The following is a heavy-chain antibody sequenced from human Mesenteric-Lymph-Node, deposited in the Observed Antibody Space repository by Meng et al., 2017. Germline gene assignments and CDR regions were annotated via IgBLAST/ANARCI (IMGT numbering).Heavy chain of an antibody. Sequence: GESLKISCKGSGYSFTSYWIGWVRQMPGKGLEWMGIIYPGDSDTRYSPSFQGQVTISADKSISTAYLQWSSLKASDTAMYYCARTRWGGGFADAFDIWGQGTMVTVSS. CDR3: ARTRWGGGFADAFDI. J-gene: IGHJ3*02. D-gene: IGHD2-15*01. CDR1: GYSFTSYW. V-gene: IGHV5-51*01. CDR2: IYPGDSDT.